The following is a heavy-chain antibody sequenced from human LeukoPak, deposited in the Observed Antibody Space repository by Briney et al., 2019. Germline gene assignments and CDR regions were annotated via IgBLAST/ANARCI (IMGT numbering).Heavy chain of an antibody. J-gene: IGHJ4*02. CDR1: GFTFSSYA. CDR3: AYDTSSWYYFDY. D-gene: IGHD6-13*01. CDR2: IGASGGST. V-gene: IGHV3-23*01. Sequence: GSLRLSCAASGFTFSSYAMSWVRQAPGKGLEWVSTIGASGGSTYYADSVKGRFTISRDNSMNTLYLQMNSLRAEDTAVYYCAYDTSSWYYFDYWGQGTLVTVSS.